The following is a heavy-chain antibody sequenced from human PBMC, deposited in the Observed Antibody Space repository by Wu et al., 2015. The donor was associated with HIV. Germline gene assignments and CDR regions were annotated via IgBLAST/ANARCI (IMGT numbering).Heavy chain of an antibody. CDR1: GFKFTSSM. CDR2: IVAGNGVT. CDR3: VANEGDCTDALCFGHSNRFYYAFDV. Sequence: QRQLTQSGPEVKKPGTSVKVSCQASGFKFTSSMIQWMRQGPGQRPEWVGGIVAGNGVTNYNQKFENRVLITRDMSISTAYMELTNLRVDDTAVYYCVANEGDCTDALCFGHSNRFYYAFDVWGRGTAVIVSS. V-gene: IGHV1-58*02. J-gene: IGHJ6*02. D-gene: IGHD2-8*02.